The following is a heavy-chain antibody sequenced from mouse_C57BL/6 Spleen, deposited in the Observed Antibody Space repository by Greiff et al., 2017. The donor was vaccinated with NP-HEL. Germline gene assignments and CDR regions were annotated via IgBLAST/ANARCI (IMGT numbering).Heavy chain of an antibody. V-gene: IGHV5-16*01. J-gene: IGHJ4*01. CDR3: ARGGIYYGSSYGAMDY. D-gene: IGHD1-1*01. CDR2: INYDGSST. CDR1: GFTFSDYY. Sequence: EVQLVESEGGLVQPGSSMKLSCTASGFTFSDYYMAWVRQVPEKGLEWVANINYDGSSTYYLDSLKSRFIISRDNAKNILYLQMNSLKSEDTATYYCARGGIYYGSSYGAMDYWGQGTSVTVSS.